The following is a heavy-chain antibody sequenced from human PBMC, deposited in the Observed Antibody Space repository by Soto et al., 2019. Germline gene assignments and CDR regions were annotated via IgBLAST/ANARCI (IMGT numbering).Heavy chain of an antibody. CDR3: ATDALKAPADVYNWGYFVY. CDR2: IIPIFGTA. Sequence: GASVKVSCKASGGTFSSYAISWVRQAPGQGLEWMGGIIPIFGTANYAQKFQGRVTITADESTSTAYMELSSLRSEDTAVYYCATDALKAPADVYNWGYFVYWGQGTLVTVSS. D-gene: IGHD1-20*01. CDR1: GGTFSSYA. V-gene: IGHV1-69*13. J-gene: IGHJ4*02.